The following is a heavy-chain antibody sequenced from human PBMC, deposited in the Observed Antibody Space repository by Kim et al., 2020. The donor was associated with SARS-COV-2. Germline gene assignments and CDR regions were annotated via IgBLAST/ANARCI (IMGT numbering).Heavy chain of an antibody. Sequence: GGSLRLSCAASGFTFSSYGMHWVRQAPGKGLEWVAVISYDGSNKYYADSVKGRFTISRDNSKNTLYLQMNSLRAEDTAVYYCAKAFPSTAKGYYYGMDVWGQGTTVTVSS. V-gene: IGHV3-30*18. CDR3: AKAFPSTAKGYYYGMDV. CDR1: GFTFSSYG. J-gene: IGHJ6*02. CDR2: ISYDGSNK. D-gene: IGHD4-17*01.